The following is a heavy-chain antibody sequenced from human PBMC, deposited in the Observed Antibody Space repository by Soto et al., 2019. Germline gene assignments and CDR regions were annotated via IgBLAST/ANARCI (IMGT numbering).Heavy chain of an antibody. V-gene: IGHV4-38-2*02. CDR1: GYSISSGYY. CDR2: IYHSGST. J-gene: IGHJ6*02. Sequence: TSETLSLTCAVSGYSISSGYYWGWIRQPPGKGLEWIGSIYHSGSTYYNPSLKSRVTISVDTSKNQFSLKLSSVTAADTAAYYCARDISYRSSWYHYYYYYGMDVWGQGTTVTVYS. CDR3: ARDISYRSSWYHYYYYYGMDV. D-gene: IGHD6-13*01.